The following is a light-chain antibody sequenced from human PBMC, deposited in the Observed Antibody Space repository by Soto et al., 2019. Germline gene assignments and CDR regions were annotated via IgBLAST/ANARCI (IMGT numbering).Light chain of an antibody. V-gene: IGKV3-20*01. CDR1: QSVISNY. CDR3: QQYGSSLTWT. J-gene: IGKJ1*01. CDR2: AAS. Sequence: EVVLTQSPGTVSLSPGERVTLSCRASQSVISNYLAWYQQRPGQAPRLLIYAASSRATGIPDRFSGSGSGTDFTLSISRLEPEAFAVYYCQQYGSSLTWTFGQGTKVE.